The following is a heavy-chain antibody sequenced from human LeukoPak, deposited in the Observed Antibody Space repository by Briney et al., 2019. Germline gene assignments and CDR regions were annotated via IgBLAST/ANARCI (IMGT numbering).Heavy chain of an antibody. V-gene: IGHV3-66*01. D-gene: IGHD6-13*01. Sequence: PGGSLRLSCAASGFTVSSNYMSWVHQAPGKGLEWVSVIYSGGSTYYADSVKGRFTISRDNSKNTLYLQMNSLRAEDTAVYYCARDLNAAGGWFDPWGQGTLVTVSS. J-gene: IGHJ5*02. CDR1: GFTVSSNY. CDR2: IYSGGST. CDR3: ARDLNAAGGWFDP.